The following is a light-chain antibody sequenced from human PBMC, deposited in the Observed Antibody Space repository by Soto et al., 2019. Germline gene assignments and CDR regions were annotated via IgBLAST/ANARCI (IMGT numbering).Light chain of an antibody. V-gene: IGLV2-8*01. CDR1: SSDVGGYKY. CDR3: SSYAGINNLGV. Sequence: QSALTQPPSASGSPGQSVTISCTGTSSDVGGYKYVSWYQQHPGKAPKLMIFEVNKRASGVPDRFSGSKSSNTASLTVSGLQAEDEAYYYCSSYAGINNLGVFGTGTKLTVL. CDR2: EVN. J-gene: IGLJ1*01.